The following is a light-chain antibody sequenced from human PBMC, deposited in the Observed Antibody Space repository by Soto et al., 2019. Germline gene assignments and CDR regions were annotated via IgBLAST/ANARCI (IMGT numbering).Light chain of an antibody. CDR3: SSYTSSNTWV. Sequence: QSALTQPASVSGSPGQSITISCTGTSSDVGDYNYVSWYQQHPGKAPKLVIYEVTNRPSGVSTRFSGSKSGNTASLTISGLQAEDEADYYCSSYTSSNTWVFGGGTKLTVL. CDR2: EVT. J-gene: IGLJ3*02. V-gene: IGLV2-14*01. CDR1: SSDVGDYNY.